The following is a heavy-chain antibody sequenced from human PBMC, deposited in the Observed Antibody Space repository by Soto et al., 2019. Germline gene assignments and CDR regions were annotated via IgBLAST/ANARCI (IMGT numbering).Heavy chain of an antibody. D-gene: IGHD6-13*01. J-gene: IGHJ3*02. CDR1: GGSVSSGSYY. Sequence: QVQLQESGPGLVKPSETLSLTCTVSGGSVSSGSYYWNWIRQPPGKGLEWIGFIHYSGSTNYNPPIKSRVTISGDTSKKKFSLKLHSVTAADTAVYYCARYSSPEFDAFDIWGQGTMVTVSS. CDR2: IHYSGST. V-gene: IGHV4-61*01. CDR3: ARYSSPEFDAFDI.